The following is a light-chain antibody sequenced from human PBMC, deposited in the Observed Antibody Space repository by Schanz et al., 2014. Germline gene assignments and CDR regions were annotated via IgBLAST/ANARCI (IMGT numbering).Light chain of an antibody. CDR1: SSDVGRYNH. CDR3: GSYAGERAM. J-gene: IGLJ3*02. Sequence: QSALTQPPSASGSPGQSVTISCTGTSSDVGRYNHVSWYQQHPGKAPKLVIYEVAKRPSGVPDRFSGSKSGNTASLTVSGLQAEDEADYYCGSYAGERAMFGGGTKVTVL. V-gene: IGLV2-8*01. CDR2: EVA.